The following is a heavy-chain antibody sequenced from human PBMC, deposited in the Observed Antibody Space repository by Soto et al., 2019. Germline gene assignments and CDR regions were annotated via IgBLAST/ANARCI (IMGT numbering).Heavy chain of an antibody. CDR3: ARGWGDYDILTGYYKGGNWFDP. CDR1: GYTFTSYG. V-gene: IGHV1-18*01. D-gene: IGHD3-9*01. J-gene: IGHJ5*02. Sequence: ASVKVSCKASGYTFTSYGISWVRQAPGQGLEWMGWISAYNGNTNYAQKLQGRVTMTTDTSTSTAYMELRGLRSDDTAVYYCARGWGDYDILTGYYKGGNWFDPWGQGTLVTVSS. CDR2: ISAYNGNT.